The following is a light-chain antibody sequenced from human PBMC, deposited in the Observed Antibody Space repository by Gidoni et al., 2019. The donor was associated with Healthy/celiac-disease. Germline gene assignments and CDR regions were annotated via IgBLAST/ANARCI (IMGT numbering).Light chain of an antibody. CDR1: QSISSD. CDR2: AAC. Sequence: PPSLSASVGDRVTITCRASQSISSDLNRHQPKPGKAPKILIYAACSLQSGVTSRCSGSGTGTAFTLTIRSLQHEDFANYYCQQSYSIPWTFGQGTKVEIK. J-gene: IGKJ1*01. CDR3: QQSYSIPWT. V-gene: IGKV1-39*01.